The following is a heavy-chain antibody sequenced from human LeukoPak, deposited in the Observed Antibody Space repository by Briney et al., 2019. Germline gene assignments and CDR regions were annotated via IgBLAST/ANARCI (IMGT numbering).Heavy chain of an antibody. V-gene: IGHV4-34*01. CDR1: GGSFSGYY. CDR2: INHSGST. D-gene: IGHD3-10*01. J-gene: IGHJ4*02. CDR3: ARKENVYYYFDY. Sequence: LETLSLTCAVYGGSFSGYYWSWIRQPPGKGLEWIGEINHSGSTNYNPSLKSRVTMSVDTSKNQFSLKLSSVTAVDTAVYYCARKENVYYYFDYWGQGTLVTVSS.